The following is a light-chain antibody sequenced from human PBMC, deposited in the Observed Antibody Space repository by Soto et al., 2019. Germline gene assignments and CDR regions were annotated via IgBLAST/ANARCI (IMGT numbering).Light chain of an antibody. Sequence: IMMKQSPATLSVTPGERATLSCRASQSVTSNLAWYQQKPGQAPRLLMYGVSTRATGIPARFGGSGSATEFTLTISSLQSEDFAVYYCQQYSQWPLTFGGGTKVDIK. CDR1: QSVTSN. J-gene: IGKJ4*01. CDR2: GVS. V-gene: IGKV3-15*01. CDR3: QQYSQWPLT.